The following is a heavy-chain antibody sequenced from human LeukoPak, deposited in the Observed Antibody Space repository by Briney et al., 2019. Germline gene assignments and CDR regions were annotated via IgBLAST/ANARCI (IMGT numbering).Heavy chain of an antibody. Sequence: GGSLRLSCAASGFSFSTYGMHWVRQAPGKGLEGVALIWNAGTNTYYADSVKGRFTISRDNSKNTLYLQMNSLRAEDTAVYYCVGDTPPGGDYYLDYWGQGTLVIVSS. J-gene: IGHJ4*02. CDR3: VGDTPPGGDYYLDY. CDR1: GFSFSTYG. CDR2: IWNAGTNT. V-gene: IGHV3-33*01. D-gene: IGHD3-16*01.